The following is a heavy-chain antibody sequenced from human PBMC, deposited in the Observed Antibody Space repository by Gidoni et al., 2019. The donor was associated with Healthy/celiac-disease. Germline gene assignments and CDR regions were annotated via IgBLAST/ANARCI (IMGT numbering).Heavy chain of an antibody. V-gene: IGHV3-23*01. J-gene: IGHJ5*02. CDR1: GFTFSRDA. CDR3: AKNLKGVVDWFDP. CDR2: ISASGGSR. Sequence: EVQLLVSAGGLVQPGGSLRLSCAASGFTFSRDAMSWVRQAPGKGLEWVSAISASGGSRYYADSVKGRFTISRDNSKNTLYLQMNSMRAEDTAVYYCAKNLKGVVDWFDPWGQGTLVTVSS. D-gene: IGHD2-15*01.